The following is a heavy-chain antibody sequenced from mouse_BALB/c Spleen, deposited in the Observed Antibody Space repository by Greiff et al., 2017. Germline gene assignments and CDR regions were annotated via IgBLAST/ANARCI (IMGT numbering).Heavy chain of an antibody. V-gene: IGHV5-9-3*01. Sequence: DVKLVESGGGLVKPGGSLKLSCAASGFTFSSYAMSWVRQTPEKRLEWVATISSGGSYTYYPDSVKGRFTISRDNAKNTLYLQMSSLRSEDTAMYYCAREGDDYDVGYAMDYWGQGTSVTVSS. J-gene: IGHJ4*01. D-gene: IGHD2-4*01. CDR1: GFTFSSYA. CDR3: AREGDDYDVGYAMDY. CDR2: ISSGGSYT.